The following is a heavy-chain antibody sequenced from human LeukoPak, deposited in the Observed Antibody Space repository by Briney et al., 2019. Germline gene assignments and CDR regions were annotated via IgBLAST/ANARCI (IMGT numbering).Heavy chain of an antibody. CDR2: ISGSGSTI. J-gene: IGHJ4*02. V-gene: IGHV3-48*03. D-gene: IGHD3-9*01. CDR3: ARGLTYFDILTGFHDRLDYFDY. Sequence: PGGSVRLSCTASGFTFSHYEMNWVRQSPGKALDWVSYISGSGSTIYYADSVRGRFTISRDNAKKALYLQMNSLRAEDTAVYYCARGLTYFDILTGFHDRLDYFDYWGQGTLVTVSS. CDR1: GFTFSHYE.